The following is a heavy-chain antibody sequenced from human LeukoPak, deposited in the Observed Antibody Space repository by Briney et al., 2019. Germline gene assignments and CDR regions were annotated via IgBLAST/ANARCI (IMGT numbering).Heavy chain of an antibody. CDR1: GFTVSSNH. D-gene: IGHD1-1*01. CDR3: ARGPAGYN. V-gene: IGHV3-53*01. Sequence: GGSLRLSCAASGFTVSSNHMSWVRQAPGKGLEWASVIYSGGSTDYADSVKGRFTISRDNLKNTLYLQMYSLRAEDTAVYYCARGPAGYNWGQGTLVTFSS. CDR2: IYSGGST. J-gene: IGHJ4*02.